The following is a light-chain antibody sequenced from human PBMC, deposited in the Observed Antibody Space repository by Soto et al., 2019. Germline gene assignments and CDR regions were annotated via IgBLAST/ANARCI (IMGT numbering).Light chain of an antibody. CDR2: DAS. Sequence: DIQMTQSPSSLSASVGDRVTITCRASQSFSTWLAWYQQKPGKVPKLLIYDASSLESGVPSRFSGSGSGTEFTLTISSLQPDDFATYYCQHSYSIPFTFGQGTKLEI. CDR1: QSFSTW. J-gene: IGKJ2*01. CDR3: QHSYSIPFT. V-gene: IGKV1-5*01.